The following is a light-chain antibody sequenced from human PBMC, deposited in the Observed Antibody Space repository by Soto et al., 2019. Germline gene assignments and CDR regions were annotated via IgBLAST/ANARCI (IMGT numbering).Light chain of an antibody. CDR1: ENVRTF. CDR2: GAS. CDR3: QQHSHWPPWT. Sequence: EVVLTQSPATLSLSPGERATLSCRASENVRTFVDWYQQKPGQAPRLLIYGASNRATGIPARFSGSGSGTDFTLTISNLEPEDFAVYYCQQHSHWPPWTFGQGIRVEIQ. V-gene: IGKV3-11*01. J-gene: IGKJ1*01.